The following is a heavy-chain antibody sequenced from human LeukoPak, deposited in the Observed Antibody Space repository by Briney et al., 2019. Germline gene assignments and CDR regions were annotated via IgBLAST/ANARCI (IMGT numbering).Heavy chain of an antibody. V-gene: IGHV3-66*01. D-gene: IGHD3/OR15-3a*01. CDR2: IYSGGST. CDR1: GFTVSSNY. Sequence: PGGSLRLSCAASGFTVSSNYMNWVRQAPGKGPEWVSVIYSGGSTYYADSVKGRFTISRDNSKNTLYLQMNSLRAEDTAVYYCARYGLGAHAFDIWGQGTMVTVS. J-gene: IGHJ3*02. CDR3: ARYGLGAHAFDI.